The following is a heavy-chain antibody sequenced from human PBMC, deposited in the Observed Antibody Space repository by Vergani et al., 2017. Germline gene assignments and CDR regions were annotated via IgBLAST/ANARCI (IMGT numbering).Heavy chain of an antibody. CDR3: ARILLAYYDFWSGYYDY. D-gene: IGHD3-3*01. Sequence: QITLKESGPTLVKPTETLTLTCTVSGFSLSNARMGVSWIRQPPGKALEWLAHIFSNDEKSYSTSLKSRLTISKDTSKSQVVLTMTNMDPVDTATYYCARILLAYYDFWSGYYDYWGQGTLVTVSS. CDR1: GFSLSNARMG. CDR2: IFSNDEK. V-gene: IGHV2-26*01. J-gene: IGHJ4*02.